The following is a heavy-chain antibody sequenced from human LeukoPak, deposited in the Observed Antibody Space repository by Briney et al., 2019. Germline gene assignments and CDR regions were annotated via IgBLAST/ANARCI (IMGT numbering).Heavy chain of an antibody. J-gene: IGHJ4*02. Sequence: SQTLSLTCGISGDRVSSNSAAWNWIRQSPSRGLEWLGRTYYRSKWYNDYAESVKSRISISPDTSKNQISLRLESVTSEDTAVYYCAAGSPPDHWGQGTLVTVSS. CDR1: GDRVSSNSAA. V-gene: IGHV6-1*01. CDR3: AAGSPPDH. D-gene: IGHD3-10*01. CDR2: TYYRSKWYN.